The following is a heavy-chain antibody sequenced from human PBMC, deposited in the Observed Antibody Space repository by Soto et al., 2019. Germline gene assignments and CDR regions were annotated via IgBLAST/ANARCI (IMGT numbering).Heavy chain of an antibody. V-gene: IGHV3-48*03. D-gene: IGHD2-15*01. CDR2: VSGSGSSI. CDR3: ARDRHCSGGSCSDQGAY. Sequence: PGGSLRLSCAASGFTFSSYEMNWVRQAPGKGLEWVPYVSGSGSSIYYADSVKGRFTISRDNAKNSLYLQMNSLRADDTAVYYCARDRHCSGGSCSDQGAYWGQGTLVTVSS. CDR1: GFTFSSYE. J-gene: IGHJ4*02.